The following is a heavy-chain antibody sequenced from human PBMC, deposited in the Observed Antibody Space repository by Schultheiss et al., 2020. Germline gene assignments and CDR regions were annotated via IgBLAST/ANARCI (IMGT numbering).Heavy chain of an antibody. D-gene: IGHD7-27*01. CDR1: GFTFSSYG. CDR2: IRYDGSNK. V-gene: IGHV3-30*02. J-gene: IGHJ5*02. CDR3: AKGRNWGIRNWFDP. Sequence: GGSLRLSCAASGFTFSSYGMHWVRQAPGKGLEWVAFIRYDGSNKYYADSVKGRFTISRDNSKNTLYLQMNSLRTEDTAVYYCAKGRNWGIRNWFDPWGQGTLVTVSS.